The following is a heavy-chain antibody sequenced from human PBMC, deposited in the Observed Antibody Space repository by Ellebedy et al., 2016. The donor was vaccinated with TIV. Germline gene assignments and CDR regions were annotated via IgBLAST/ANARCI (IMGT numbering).Heavy chain of an antibody. V-gene: IGHV3-30-3*01. CDR1: GFTFSSYA. D-gene: IGHD3-22*01. Sequence: GGSLRLSXAASGFTFSSYAMHWVRQAPGKGLEWVAVVSYDGSTKYYADSVRGRFTISRDNSKNTLYLQMNSLRADDTAIYYCAKVQSWTWLDYWGQGTLVTASS. J-gene: IGHJ4*02. CDR3: AKVQSWTWLDY. CDR2: VSYDGSTK.